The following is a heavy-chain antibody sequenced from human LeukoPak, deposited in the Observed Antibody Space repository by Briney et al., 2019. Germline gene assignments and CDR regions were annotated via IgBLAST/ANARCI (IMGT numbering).Heavy chain of an antibody. CDR3: ARDASNYIDY. CDR2: LNPDSGAT. V-gene: IGHV1-2*02. Sequence: ASVKVSLTASGYTPTGHFIPSVRQAPGQGLEWMGWLNPDSGATNYAQKFQGRVTMPRDTSISTAYMDLSRLRTDDTAIYYRARDASNYIDYWGQGSLVTVSS. J-gene: IGHJ4*02. D-gene: IGHD1-1*01. CDR1: GYTPTGHF.